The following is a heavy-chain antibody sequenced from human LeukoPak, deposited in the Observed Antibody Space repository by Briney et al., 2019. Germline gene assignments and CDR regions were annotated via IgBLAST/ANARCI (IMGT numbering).Heavy chain of an antibody. V-gene: IGHV3-30*02. D-gene: IGHD1-14*01. J-gene: IGHJ6*03. CDR2: IRYDGSKK. CDR3: AKGKPYDYYYMDV. Sequence: GGSLRLSCAASGFTFSSYGMHWVRQAPGKGLEWVAFIRYDGSKKYYADSVKGRFTISRDNSKNTLYLQMNSLRAEDTAVYYCAKGKPYDYYYMDVWGKGTTVTISS. CDR1: GFTFSSYG.